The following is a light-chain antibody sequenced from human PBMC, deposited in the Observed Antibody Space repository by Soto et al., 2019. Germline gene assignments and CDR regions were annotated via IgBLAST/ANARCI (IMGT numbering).Light chain of an antibody. CDR2: EGS. CDR1: SSDVGSYQF. V-gene: IGLV2-23*01. Sequence: QSALTQPASVSGPPGQSITISCTGTSSDVGSYQFVSWSQQHPVKAPKLMVYEGSKRPSGVSNRFSGSKSGNTASLTISGLQAEDEADYYCCSYAGSSTLVFGGGTQLTVL. CDR3: CSYAGSSTLV. J-gene: IGLJ2*01.